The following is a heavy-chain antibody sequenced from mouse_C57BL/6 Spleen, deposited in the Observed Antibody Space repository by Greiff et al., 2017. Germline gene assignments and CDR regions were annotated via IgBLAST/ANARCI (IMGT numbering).Heavy chain of an antibody. Sequence: QVQLQQPGTELVKPGASVKLSCKASGYTFTSYWMHWVKQRPGQGLEWIGNINPSNGGTNYNEKFKSKATVTVDKSSSTAYMQLSSLTSEDSAVYYCASPFTTVPQGYFDVWGTGTTVTVSS. D-gene: IGHD1-1*01. V-gene: IGHV1-53*01. CDR1: GYTFTSYW. CDR3: ASPFTTVPQGYFDV. CDR2: INPSNGGT. J-gene: IGHJ1*03.